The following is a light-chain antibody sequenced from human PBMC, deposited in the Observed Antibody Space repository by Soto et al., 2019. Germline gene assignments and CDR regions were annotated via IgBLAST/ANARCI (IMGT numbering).Light chain of an antibody. Sequence: QSVLTQPPSVSGALGQRVTISCTGITSNIGAGYDVHWYQLLPGRAPKLLIYGNTNRPSGVPDRFSGSKSATSASLAITGLQAEDEAIYYCQSYDNTLSGPIYVFGTGTSSPS. CDR1: TSNIGAGYD. J-gene: IGLJ1*01. CDR2: GNT. CDR3: QSYDNTLSGPIYV. V-gene: IGLV1-40*01.